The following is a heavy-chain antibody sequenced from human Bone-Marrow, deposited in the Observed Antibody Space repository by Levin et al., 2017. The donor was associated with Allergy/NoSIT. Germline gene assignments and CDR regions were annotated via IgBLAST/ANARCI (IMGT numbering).Heavy chain of an antibody. CDR3: ARVPAAMPYYYGMDV. D-gene: IGHD2-2*01. J-gene: IGHJ6*02. Sequence: GESLKISCAASGFTFSSYGMHWVRQAPGKGLEWVAVIWYDGSNKYYADSVKGRFTISRDNSKNTLYLQMNSLRAEDTAVYYCARVPAAMPYYYGMDVWGQGTTVTVSS. V-gene: IGHV3-33*01. CDR2: IWYDGSNK. CDR1: GFTFSSYG.